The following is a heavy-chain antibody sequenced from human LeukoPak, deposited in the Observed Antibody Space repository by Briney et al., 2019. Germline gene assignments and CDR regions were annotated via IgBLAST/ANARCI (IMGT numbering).Heavy chain of an antibody. CDR1: GFTFSSYA. Sequence: GGTLTLSCAASGFTFSSYAMSWVRQAPGKGLEWVSAISGSGGSTYYADSVKGRFTISRDNSKNTLYLQMNSLRAEDTAVYYCAKFASVAAAGTSDYWGQGTLVTVSS. V-gene: IGHV3-23*01. CDR3: AKFASVAAAGTSDY. J-gene: IGHJ4*02. CDR2: ISGSGGST. D-gene: IGHD6-13*01.